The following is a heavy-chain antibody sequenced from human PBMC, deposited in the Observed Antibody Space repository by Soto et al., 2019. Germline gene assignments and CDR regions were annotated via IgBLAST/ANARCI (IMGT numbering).Heavy chain of an antibody. CDR3: TTGLSNGYYHFDY. Sequence: GGSLRPSSTASGFTFSNAWWGCVRQAPGKGLEWIGRIIGESDGGTTDYAAPVKGRFTISRDHSKDTLYLHMNSLKTGDTAVYYCTTGLSNGYYHFDYWRQGT. D-gene: IGHD3-22*01. CDR2: IIGESDGGTT. J-gene: IGHJ4*02. CDR1: GFTFSNAW. V-gene: IGHV3-15*01.